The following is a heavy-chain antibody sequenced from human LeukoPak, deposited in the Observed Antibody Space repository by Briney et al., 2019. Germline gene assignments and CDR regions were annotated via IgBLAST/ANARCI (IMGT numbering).Heavy chain of an antibody. CDR1: GFTFSNSW. V-gene: IGHV3-7*01. J-gene: IGHJ4*02. Sequence: GGSLRLPCAASGFTFSNSWMSWVRQAPVKGPELVANIRQDGNEKYYVGSVRGRFTISRDNAKNSLYLQMNSLRAEDTSVYKRTTAYDILTGTFPYYWGQGTLVTVSS. D-gene: IGHD3-9*01. CDR3: TTAYDILTGTFPYY. CDR2: IRQDGNEK.